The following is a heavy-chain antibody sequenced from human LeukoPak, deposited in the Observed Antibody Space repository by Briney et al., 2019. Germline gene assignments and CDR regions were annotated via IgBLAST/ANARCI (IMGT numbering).Heavy chain of an antibody. CDR3: ASDGLTVTSVYYYYGMDV. CDR2: ISSSGSTI. J-gene: IGHJ6*02. Sequence: GGSLRLSCAASGFAFSSYAMSWVRQAPGKGLEWVSYISSSGSTIYYAASVKGRFTISRDNAKNSLYLQMNSLRAEDTAVYYCASDGLTVTSVYYYYGMDVWGQGTTVTVSS. D-gene: IGHD4-11*01. CDR1: GFAFSSYA. V-gene: IGHV3-48*04.